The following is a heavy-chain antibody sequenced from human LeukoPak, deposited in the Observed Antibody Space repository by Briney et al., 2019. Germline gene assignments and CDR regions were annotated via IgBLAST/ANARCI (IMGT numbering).Heavy chain of an antibody. J-gene: IGHJ4*02. CDR3: ARVGIEGASLDY. Sequence: SETLSLTCTVSGGSISSGSYYWSWIRQPAGKGLEWIGRIYTSGSTNYNPSLKSRVTMSVDTSKNQFSLKLSSVTAADTAVYYCARVGIEGASLDYWGQGTLVTVSS. CDR2: IYTSGST. D-gene: IGHD1-26*01. V-gene: IGHV4-61*02. CDR1: GGSISSGSYY.